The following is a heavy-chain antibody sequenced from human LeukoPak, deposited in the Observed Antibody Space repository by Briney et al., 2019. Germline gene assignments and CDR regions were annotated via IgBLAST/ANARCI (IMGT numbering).Heavy chain of an antibody. J-gene: IGHJ4*02. CDR1: VYTFTSYY. CDR3: ARPKSYNCGGDCYLDY. D-gene: IGHD2-21*02. V-gene: IGHV1-46*01. CDR2: INPSGGST. Sequence: ASLKVSCKASVYTFTSYYMHWVRQAPGQGLGWMGIINPSGGSTSNAQKFQGRVTMTRDTSTSTVYMELSSLRSEDTAVYYCARPKSYNCGGDCYLDYWGQGTLVTVSS.